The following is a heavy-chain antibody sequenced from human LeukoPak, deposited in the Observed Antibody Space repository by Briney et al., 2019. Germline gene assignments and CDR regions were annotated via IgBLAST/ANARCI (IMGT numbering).Heavy chain of an antibody. V-gene: IGHV3-21*01. CDR1: GFTFSSYS. D-gene: IGHD3-22*01. Sequence: KSGGSLRLSCAASGFTFSSYSMNWVRQAPGKGLEWVSSISSSSSYIYYADSVKGRFTISRDNAKNSLYLQMNSLRAEDTAVYYCARDYYDSSGYYFRSFDIWGQGTMVTVSS. J-gene: IGHJ3*02. CDR3: ARDYYDSSGYYFRSFDI. CDR2: ISSSSSYI.